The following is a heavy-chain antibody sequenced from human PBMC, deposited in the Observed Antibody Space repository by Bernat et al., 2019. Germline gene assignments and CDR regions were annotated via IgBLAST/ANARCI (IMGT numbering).Heavy chain of an antibody. J-gene: IGHJ4*02. CDR2: INGSGGST. Sequence: EVQLLESGGGLVQPGGSLRLSCAASGFTFSSYSMRWVRQAPGKGLEWVSAINGSGGSTCYADSVKGRFTISRDNAKNTLYLQMNSLRAEDTAVYYCARAHSDWLPYYIDYWGQGTLVTVSS. V-gene: IGHV3-23*01. CDR3: ARAHSDWLPYYIDY. D-gene: IGHD2-21*02. CDR1: GFTFSSYS.